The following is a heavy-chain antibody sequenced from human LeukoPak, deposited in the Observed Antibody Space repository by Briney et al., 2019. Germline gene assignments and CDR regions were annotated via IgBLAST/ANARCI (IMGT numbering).Heavy chain of an antibody. Sequence: PGGSVRLSCAASGFTFSSYEMNWVRQAPGRGLEWVSYIGDTGRTIYYADSVQGRFTISRDNAKNSLYLQMNSLRAEDTAIYYCVRGDRYFFDFWGQGTLVTVSS. D-gene: IGHD1-14*01. CDR3: VRGDRYFFDF. V-gene: IGHV3-48*03. CDR1: GFTFSSYE. CDR2: IGDTGRTI. J-gene: IGHJ4*02.